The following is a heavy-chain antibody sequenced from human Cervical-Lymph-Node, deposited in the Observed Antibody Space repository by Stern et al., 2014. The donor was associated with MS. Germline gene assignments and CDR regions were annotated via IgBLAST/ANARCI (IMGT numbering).Heavy chain of an antibody. Sequence: VHLGESGGGLVKPGGSLRLSCAASVFSFNDYYMSWIRQAPGKGLEWVSYISTSGTIKQYADSVKGRVTISRDNAKNSLSLQMNSLRAEDTAVYYCARVGAGDAFDIWGQGATVTVSS. V-gene: IGHV3-11*01. J-gene: IGHJ3*02. CDR1: VFSFNDYY. D-gene: IGHD1-26*01. CDR3: ARVGAGDAFDI. CDR2: ISTSGTIK.